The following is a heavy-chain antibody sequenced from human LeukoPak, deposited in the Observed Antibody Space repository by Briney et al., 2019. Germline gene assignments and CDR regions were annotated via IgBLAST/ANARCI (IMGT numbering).Heavy chain of an antibody. J-gene: IGHJ4*02. Sequence: AGSLRLSCAVSGFTFSSYEMNWVRQAPGKGLGWVSYISSSGSTIYYADSVKGRFTISRDNAKNSLYLQMNSLRAEDTAVYYCASEYCSGGSCYVDYWGQGNLVTVSS. CDR2: ISSSGSTI. CDR3: ASEYCSGGSCYVDY. CDR1: GFTFSSYE. V-gene: IGHV3-48*03. D-gene: IGHD2-15*01.